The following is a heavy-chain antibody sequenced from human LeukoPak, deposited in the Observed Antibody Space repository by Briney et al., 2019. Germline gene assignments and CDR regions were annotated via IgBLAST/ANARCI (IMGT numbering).Heavy chain of an antibody. D-gene: IGHD3-10*01. J-gene: IGHJ4*02. CDR2: IYYSGST. CDR3: ARAAMVRGVPIYYFDY. CDR1: GGSISSYY. Sequence: PSETLSLTCTVSGGSISSYYWSWIRQPPGKGLEWIGYIYYSGSTNYNPSLKSRVTISVDTSKNQISLKLSSVTAADTAVYSCARAAMVRGVPIYYFDYWGQGTLVTASS. V-gene: IGHV4-59*01.